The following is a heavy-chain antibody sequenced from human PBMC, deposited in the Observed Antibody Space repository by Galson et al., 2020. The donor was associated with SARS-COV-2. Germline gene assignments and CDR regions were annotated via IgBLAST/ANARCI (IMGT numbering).Heavy chain of an antibody. CDR3: TRGSRYGGNHLDY. V-gene: IGHV3-74*01. D-gene: IGHD4-17*01. CDR1: GLTFSSYW. J-gene: IGHJ4*02. Sequence: TGGSLRLSCAASGLTFSSYWMHWVRQAPGKGLVWVSRIKSDGSSTTYADSVQGRFTISRDNAKNTLYLQMNSLTAEDTGVYYCTRGSRYGGNHLDYWGQGTLVTVSS. CDR2: IKSDGSST.